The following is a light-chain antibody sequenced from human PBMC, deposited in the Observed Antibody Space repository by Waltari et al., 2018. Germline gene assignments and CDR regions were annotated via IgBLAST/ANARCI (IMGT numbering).Light chain of an antibody. CDR1: ESVSKY. Sequence: SCRASESVSKYLARYQQKPGQARRLLIYHAASRATGLPGRVSGSGFETAFSLTTGRLETDYFAVYYCQKYDSFPATFGKGTKVKI. CDR2: HAA. V-gene: IGKV3-20*01. CDR3: QKYDSFPAT. J-gene: IGKJ1*01.